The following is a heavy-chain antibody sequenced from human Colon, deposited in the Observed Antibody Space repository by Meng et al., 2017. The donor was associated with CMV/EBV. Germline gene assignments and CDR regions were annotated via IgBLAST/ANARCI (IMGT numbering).Heavy chain of an antibody. D-gene: IGHD3-10*01. V-gene: IGHV2-5*02. J-gene: IGHJ4*02. CDR3: AHRPYGSGSYFFDY. CDR1: GFSLSTIGMG. CDR2: IYWDDDK. Sequence: PLKASAPTLVKPTQTLTLTCTFSGFSLSTIGMGVGWIRQTPGKALEWLGVIYWDDDKRYSPSLKSRLTITKDTSKNQVVLTMTNLDPLDTATYYCAHRPYGSGSYFFDYWGQGTLVTVSS.